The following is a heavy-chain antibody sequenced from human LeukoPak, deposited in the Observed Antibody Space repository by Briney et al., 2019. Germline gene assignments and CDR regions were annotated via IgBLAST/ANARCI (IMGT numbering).Heavy chain of an antibody. V-gene: IGHV1-2*02. D-gene: IGHD2-2*01. Sequence: EASVKVSCKASGYTFTKYYMHWVRQAPGQGLEWMAWINPNNGGTNYAQKFQGRVTISKDTAISTAYMELNRLTSDDTAVYYCARWSQLLEGHDYWGQGTLVTVSS. CDR3: ARWSQLLEGHDY. CDR1: GYTFTKYY. J-gene: IGHJ4*02. CDR2: INPNNGGT.